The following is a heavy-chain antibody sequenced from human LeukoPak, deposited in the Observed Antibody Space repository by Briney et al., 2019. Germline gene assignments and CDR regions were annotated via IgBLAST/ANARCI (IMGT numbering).Heavy chain of an antibody. D-gene: IGHD3-16*01. V-gene: IGHV4-39*01. J-gene: IGHJ5*02. CDR3: ARLITGHNWFDP. CDR1: GGSISSSSYY. CDR2: IYYSGST. Sequence: SETLSLTCTVSGGSISSSSYYWGWIRQPRGKGLEWIGSIYYSGSTYYNPSLKSRVTISVDTSKNQFSLKLSSVTAADTAVYYCARLITGHNWFDPWGQRTLVTVSS.